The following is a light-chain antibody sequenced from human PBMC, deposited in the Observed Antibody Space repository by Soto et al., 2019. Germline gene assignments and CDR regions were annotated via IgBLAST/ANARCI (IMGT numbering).Light chain of an antibody. CDR2: AAS. V-gene: IGKV1-39*01. CDR1: QSISSS. Sequence: DIQMTQSPSSLSASVGDRVTITCRASQSISSSLNWYQQKPGTAPKLLIYAASSLQSGVTSRFSGSGSGTDFTLTISSLQTEDFATYYCQQSHSPPRTFGQGTKVEIK. CDR3: QQSHSPPRT. J-gene: IGKJ1*01.